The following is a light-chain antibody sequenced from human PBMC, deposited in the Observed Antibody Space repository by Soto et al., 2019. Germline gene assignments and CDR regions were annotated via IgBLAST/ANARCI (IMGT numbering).Light chain of an antibody. J-gene: IGKJ4*01. CDR1: QTVSSY. Sequence: VLTQSPATLFLSPGERATLSCRASQTVSSYFAWYQQKPGQAARRLIYYASNRATGIPARFSGSGSWTDYSLTISSREPEDFSVYYCQQRSTWPLFTFGGGTKVEI. CDR3: QQRSTWPLFT. V-gene: IGKV3-11*01. CDR2: YAS.